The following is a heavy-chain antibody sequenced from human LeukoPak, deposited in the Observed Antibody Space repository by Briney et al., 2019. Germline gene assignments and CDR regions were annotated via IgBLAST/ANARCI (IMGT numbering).Heavy chain of an antibody. V-gene: IGHV3-9*01. CDR2: ITWNSDSI. CDR1: GFTFHDYA. CDR3: ASIRMGAAAGYDPYYFDY. D-gene: IGHD6-13*01. Sequence: GRSLRLSCAASGFTFHDYAFHWVRQAPGKGLEWVSGITWNSDSIGYADFVKGRFTISRDNAKNSLYLQMNSLRAEDTAVYYCASIRMGAAAGYDPYYFDYWGQGTLVTVSS. J-gene: IGHJ4*02.